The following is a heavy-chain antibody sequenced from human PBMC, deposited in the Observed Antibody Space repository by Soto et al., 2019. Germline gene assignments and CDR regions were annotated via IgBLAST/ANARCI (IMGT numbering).Heavy chain of an antibody. CDR1: GCPLSKYY. CDR3: ARDNNDFWSLYPLAFDY. D-gene: IGHD3-3*01. J-gene: IGHJ4*02. V-gene: IGHV4-4*07. CDR2: ISTSGHV. Sequence: PXETLCLTCSVAGCPLSKYYWSWIRQPAGKGLEWIGRISTSGHVVSKVSLRSRLTMSVDMSNNHFPLKLTSVAAADTAVYYCARDNNDFWSLYPLAFDYWGQEALVTSPQ.